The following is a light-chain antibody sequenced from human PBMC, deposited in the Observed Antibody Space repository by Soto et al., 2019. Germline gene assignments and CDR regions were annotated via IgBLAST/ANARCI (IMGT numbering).Light chain of an antibody. CDR2: EVS. J-gene: IGLJ3*02. CDR1: SSDVGSYNL. Sequence: QSVLTQPASVSGSPGQSITISCTGTSSDVGSYNLVSWYQQHPGKAPKLMIYEVSKRPSGVSNRFSGSKSGNTASLTISGLQAEDEADYYSCSYAGSSTFWVFGGGTKLTVL. CDR3: CSYAGSSTFWV. V-gene: IGLV2-23*02.